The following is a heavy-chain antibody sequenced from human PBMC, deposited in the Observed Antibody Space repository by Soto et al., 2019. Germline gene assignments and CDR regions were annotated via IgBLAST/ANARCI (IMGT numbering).Heavy chain of an antibody. V-gene: IGHV4-39*01. CDR1: GGSISSSSYY. D-gene: IGHD6-19*01. J-gene: IGHJ4*02. CDR3: ARQGQWLVREGGRFDY. CDR2: IYYSGST. Sequence: SETLSLTCTVSGGSISSSSYYWGWIRQPPGKGLEWIGSIYYSGSTYYNPSLKSRVTISVDTSKNQFSLKLSSVTAADTAVYYCARQGQWLVREGGRFDYWGQGTLVTVSS.